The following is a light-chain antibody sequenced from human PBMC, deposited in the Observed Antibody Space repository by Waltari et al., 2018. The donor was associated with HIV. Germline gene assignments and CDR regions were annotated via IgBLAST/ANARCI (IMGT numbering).Light chain of an antibody. J-gene: IGLJ2*01. CDR2: GNN. V-gene: IGLV1-40*01. CDR3: QSFDSRLSGLV. Sequence: QSVLTQPPSVSAAPGQRVTIPCPGRSSHIGAGYAVPWYQQLPGTAPKLRIHGNNNQCSGFPDRFSGSKSGTSASLAITGLQAEDEADYYCQSFDSRLSGLVFGGGTKLTVL. CDR1: SSHIGAGYA.